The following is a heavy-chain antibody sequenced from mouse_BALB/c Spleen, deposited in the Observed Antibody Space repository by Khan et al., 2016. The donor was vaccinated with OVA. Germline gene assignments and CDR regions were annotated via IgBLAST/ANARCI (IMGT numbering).Heavy chain of an antibody. Sequence: VQLQESGAELARPGASVKMSCKASGNTLTTYTMHWVKQRPGQGLEWIGYINPSSVYSHYNQKFKDKATLTADKSSSTAYMQLSSLTSEDSAVYYCARREVGEYFDDWGQGTTLTVSS. V-gene: IGHV1-4*01. D-gene: IGHD1-3*01. J-gene: IGHJ2*01. CDR1: GNTLTTYT. CDR2: INPSSVYS. CDR3: ARREVGEYFDD.